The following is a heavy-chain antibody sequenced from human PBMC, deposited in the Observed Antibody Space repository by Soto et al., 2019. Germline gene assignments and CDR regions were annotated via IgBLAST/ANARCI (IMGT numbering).Heavy chain of an antibody. J-gene: IGHJ5*02. D-gene: IGHD4-17*01. CDR1: GFSPSTSGVG. CDR3: AHLYGDNWFDP. Sequence: SGPTLVDPPQTLTLTYTFSGFSPSTSGVGVGWIRQPPGKALEGLALIYWDDDKRYSPSLKSRLTITKDTSKNQVVLTMTNMDPVDTATYYCAHLYGDNWFDPWGQGTLVTVSS. V-gene: IGHV2-5*02. CDR2: IYWDDDK.